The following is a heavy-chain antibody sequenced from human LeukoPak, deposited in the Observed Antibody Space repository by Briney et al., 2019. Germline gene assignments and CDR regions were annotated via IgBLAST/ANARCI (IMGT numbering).Heavy chain of an antibody. D-gene: IGHD3-10*01. Sequence: GGSLRLSCAASGFTFSSYAMSWVRQAPGKGLEWVSAISGSGGSTYYADSVKGRFTISRDNSKNTLYLQMNSPRAEDAAVYYCARAYSGYYYYMDVWGKGTTVTVSS. J-gene: IGHJ6*03. CDR2: ISGSGGST. CDR3: ARAYSGYYYYMDV. CDR1: GFTFSSYA. V-gene: IGHV3-23*01.